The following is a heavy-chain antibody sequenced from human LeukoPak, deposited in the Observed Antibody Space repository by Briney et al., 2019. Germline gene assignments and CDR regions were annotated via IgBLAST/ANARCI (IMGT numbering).Heavy chain of an antibody. CDR2: INPNRGGT. Sequence: SSVNVSCKASGYTFTGYYFHWVRQAPAQGLEWMGWINPNRGGTNYPQKFQGRVTITRDTSISTAYMERSMLRSDDTARYYLARAVAGTPNPDYWGQGTLVTVSS. D-gene: IGHD6-19*01. CDR1: GYTFTGYY. J-gene: IGHJ4*02. V-gene: IGHV1-2*02. CDR3: ARAVAGTPNPDY.